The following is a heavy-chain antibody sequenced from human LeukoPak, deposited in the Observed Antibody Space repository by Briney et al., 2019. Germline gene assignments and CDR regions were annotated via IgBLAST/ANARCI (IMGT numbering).Heavy chain of an antibody. CDR3: ARDFDYYDSSGRDY. J-gene: IGHJ4*02. Sequence: ASVKVSCKASGYTFLNYWMHWVRQAPGQGLEWMGMIKPSGGDTTYAQKFQGRVTMTRDTSISTAYMELSRLRSDDTAVYYCARDFDYYDSSGRDYWGQGTLVTVSS. V-gene: IGHV1-2*02. D-gene: IGHD3-22*01. CDR1: GYTFLNYW. CDR2: IKPSGGDT.